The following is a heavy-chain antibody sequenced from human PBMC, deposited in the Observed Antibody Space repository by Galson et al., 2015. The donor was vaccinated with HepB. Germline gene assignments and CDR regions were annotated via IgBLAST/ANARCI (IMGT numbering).Heavy chain of an antibody. CDR2: ISYDGSNK. D-gene: IGHD2-8*01. J-gene: IGHJ5*02. CDR1: GFTFSGYV. CDR3: AAMGP. V-gene: IGHV3-30*03. Sequence: SLRLSCAASGFTFSGYVMHWVRQAPGKGLEGVAVISYDGSNKYYADSVKGRFTISRDNSKNTLYLQMSSLRAEDTAVYYCAAMGPWGQGTLVTVSS.